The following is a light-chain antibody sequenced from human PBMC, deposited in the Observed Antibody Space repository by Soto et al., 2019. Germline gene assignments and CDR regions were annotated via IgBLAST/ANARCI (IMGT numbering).Light chain of an antibody. CDR3: LSFDSSLSVV. V-gene: IGLV1-40*01. J-gene: IGLJ2*01. CDR2: GNT. Sequence: QSVLTQPPSVSGAPGQRVTIYCTGSSSNIGAGYDVHWYQHLPGRAPKLLIYGNTNRPSGVPDRFSGSKSGTSASLAITGLQAEDEADYYCLSFDSSLSVVFGGGTKLTVL. CDR1: SSNIGAGYD.